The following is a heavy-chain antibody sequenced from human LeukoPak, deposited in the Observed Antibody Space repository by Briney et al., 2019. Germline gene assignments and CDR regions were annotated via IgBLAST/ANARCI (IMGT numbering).Heavy chain of an antibody. V-gene: IGHV3-23*01. D-gene: IGHD3-22*01. J-gene: IGHJ4*02. CDR1: GFTFSSYA. CDR3: AKASYYDSSGYLDY. Sequence: PGGSLRLSCAASGFTFSSYAMSWVRQAPGKGLEWVSAISGSGGSTYYADSVKGRFTISRDNSKNTLYLQMNSLRAEDTAVYYCAKASYYDSSGYLDYWGQGTLVTVSS. CDR2: ISGSGGST.